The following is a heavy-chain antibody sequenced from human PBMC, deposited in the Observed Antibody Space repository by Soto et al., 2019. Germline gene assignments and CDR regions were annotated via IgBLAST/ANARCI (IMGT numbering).Heavy chain of an antibody. CDR3: ARDPLWFGEYNWFDP. V-gene: IGHV1-18*01. CDR1: GYTFTSYG. Sequence: GGSVKVSFKASGYTFTSYGISLVRQAPGQGLEWMGWISAYNGNTNYAQKLQGGVTMTTDTSTSTAYMDLRSLRSDDTAVYYCARDPLWFGEYNWFDPWGQGTMVTVSS. CDR2: ISAYNGNT. J-gene: IGHJ5*02. D-gene: IGHD3-10*01.